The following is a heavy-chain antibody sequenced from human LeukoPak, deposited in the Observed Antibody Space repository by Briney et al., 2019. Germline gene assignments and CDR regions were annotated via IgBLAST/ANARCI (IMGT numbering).Heavy chain of an antibody. CDR1: GFALSSHW. Sequence: GGSLRLSCAASGFALSSHWMTWVGQVPGRGTEWVANVNRDGSETYYLDSVKGRFTISKDNAKNSLYLQMNSLRAEDTALYHCARNNGMDVWGQGTTVIVSS. CDR3: ARNNGMDV. V-gene: IGHV3-7*03. J-gene: IGHJ6*02. CDR2: VNRDGSET.